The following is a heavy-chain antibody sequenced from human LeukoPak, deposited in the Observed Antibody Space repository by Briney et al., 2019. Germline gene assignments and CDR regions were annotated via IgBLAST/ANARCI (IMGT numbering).Heavy chain of an antibody. V-gene: IGHV4-39*07. Sequence: PSETLSLTCTVSGAFISSDSNYWAWVRQPPGKGLQWIVSIYHTGSTFYNPSLMSRVSISIDSSKNQFSLKLSSVTVADTALYYCARDISISWFYSWGQGTLVSVSS. D-gene: IGHD3-3*02. CDR1: GAFISSDSNY. CDR3: ARDISISWFYS. J-gene: IGHJ5*01. CDR2: IYHTGST.